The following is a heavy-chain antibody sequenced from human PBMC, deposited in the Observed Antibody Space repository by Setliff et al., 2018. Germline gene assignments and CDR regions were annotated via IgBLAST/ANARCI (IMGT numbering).Heavy chain of an antibody. D-gene: IGHD3-22*01. J-gene: IGHJ6*03. CDR2: TIPMFGTT. CDR1: GGTFSSYG. CDR3: VREGVDSRSSTDYRYYMDV. V-gene: IGHV1-69*05. Sequence: ASVKVSCKAFGGTFSSYGISWVRQAPGQGLEWMGGTIPMFGTTDYARKFQGRVTIITDESTSTAYMQLSSLGSEDTAVYYCVREGVDSRSSTDYRYYMDVWGKGTTVTVSS.